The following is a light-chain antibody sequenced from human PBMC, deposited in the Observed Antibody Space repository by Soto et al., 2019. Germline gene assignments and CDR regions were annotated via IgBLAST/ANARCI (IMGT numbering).Light chain of an antibody. CDR1: QSLSDY. CDR2: GAS. V-gene: IGKV1-39*01. Sequence: DIPMTQSPSSLSADVGDRVTITCRASQSLSDYLNWYQQKPGKAPNLLIHGASNLQSGVPSRFSGGGSGTEFTLTISSLQPEDFATYYCQQSYDVRLSFGGGTKV. J-gene: IGKJ4*01. CDR3: QQSYDVRLS.